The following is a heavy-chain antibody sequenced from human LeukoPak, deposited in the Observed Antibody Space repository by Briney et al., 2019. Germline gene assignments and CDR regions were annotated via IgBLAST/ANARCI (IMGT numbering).Heavy chain of an antibody. J-gene: IGHJ4*02. V-gene: IGHV3-21*01. CDR3: ARDGGNYYGSADFDY. CDR2: ISSSSSYI. CDR1: GFTFSSYS. Sequence: GGSLRLCCAASGFTFSSYSMNWVRQAPGKGLEWVSSISSSSSYIYYADSVKGRFTISRDNAKNSLYLQMNSLRAEDTAVYYCARDGGNYYGSADFDYWGQGTLVTVSS. D-gene: IGHD3-10*01.